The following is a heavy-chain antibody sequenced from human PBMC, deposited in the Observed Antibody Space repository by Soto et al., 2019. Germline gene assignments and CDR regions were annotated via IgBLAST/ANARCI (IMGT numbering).Heavy chain of an antibody. Sequence: QVQLQESGPGLVKPSETLSLTCAVSGDSLSGTYWWSWVRQAPGGGRQWIGEISYSGTTHYDPSLMSRVTISMDKSRSEFSLTLISVTAADSASYYCARHILVTGTRGFDFWGQGILVTVSS. CDR3: ARHILVTGTRGFDF. D-gene: IGHD6-19*01. V-gene: IGHV4-4*02. CDR1: GDSLSGTYW. J-gene: IGHJ4*02. CDR2: ISYSGTT.